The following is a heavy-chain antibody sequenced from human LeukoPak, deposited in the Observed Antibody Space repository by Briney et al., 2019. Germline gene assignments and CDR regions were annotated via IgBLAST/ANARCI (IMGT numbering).Heavy chain of an antibody. CDR1: GFTFSNYA. CDR3: ARGGGLDV. CDR2: INHNGNVN. V-gene: IGHV3-7*03. Sequence: PGGSLRLSCAASGFTFSNYAMSWARQAPGKGLEWVASINHNGNVNYYVDSVKGRFTISRDNAKNSLYLQMSNLRAEDTAVYSCARGGGLDVWGQGATVTVSS. D-gene: IGHD3-16*01. J-gene: IGHJ6*02.